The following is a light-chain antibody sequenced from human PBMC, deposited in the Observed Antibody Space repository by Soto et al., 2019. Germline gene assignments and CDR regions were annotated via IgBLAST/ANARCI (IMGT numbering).Light chain of an antibody. V-gene: IGLV2-14*01. CDR1: SSDVGAYNY. Sequence: QSALTQPASVSGSPGQPITISCIGTSSDVGAYNYVSWFQQHPGKAPKLMIYEVSNRPSGISNRFSGSKSGNMASLTISGLQTEDEADYYCSSFTSSSTVVFGGGTQLTVL. CDR2: EVS. J-gene: IGLJ2*01. CDR3: SSFTSSSTVV.